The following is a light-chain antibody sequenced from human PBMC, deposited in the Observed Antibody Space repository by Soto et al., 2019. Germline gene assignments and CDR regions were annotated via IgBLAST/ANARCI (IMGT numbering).Light chain of an antibody. V-gene: IGLV2-23*01. CDR1: SSDVGSYNL. CDR2: EGS. Sequence: QSVLTQPASVSGSPGQSITISCTGTSSDVGSYNLVSWYQQHPGKAPKLMIYEGSKRPSGVPNRFSGSKSGNTASLTISGLQAEDEADYYCCSYAGSSNYVFGTGTKLTVL. J-gene: IGLJ1*01. CDR3: CSYAGSSNYV.